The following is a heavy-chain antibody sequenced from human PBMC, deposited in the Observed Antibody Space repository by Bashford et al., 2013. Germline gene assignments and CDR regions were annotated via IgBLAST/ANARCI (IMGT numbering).Heavy chain of an antibody. J-gene: IGHJ3*02. CDR2: IYYSGST. Sequence: SSETLSLTCTVSGGSISSSSYYWGWIRQPPGKGLEWIGSIYYSGSTYYNPSLKSRVTISVDTSKNQFSLKLSSVTAADTAVYYCARDYDSSGYKGQFGAFDIWGQGTMVTVSS. D-gene: IGHD3-22*01. CDR1: GGSISSSSYY. V-gene: IGHV4-39*02. CDR3: ARDYDSSGYKGQFGAFDI.